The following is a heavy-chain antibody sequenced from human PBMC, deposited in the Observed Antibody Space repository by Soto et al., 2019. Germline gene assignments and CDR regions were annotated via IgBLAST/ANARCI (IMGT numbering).Heavy chain of an antibody. CDR3: ARGGQQQLVRGLLIDYYYYGMDV. Sequence: ASVKVSCKASGYTFTSYGISWVRQAPGQGLEWMGWISAYNGNTNYAQKLQGRVTMTTDTSTSTAYMELRSLRSDDTAVYYCARGGQQQLVRGLLIDYYYYGMDVWGQGTTVTVSS. CDR2: ISAYNGNT. D-gene: IGHD6-13*01. V-gene: IGHV1-18*01. CDR1: GYTFTSYG. J-gene: IGHJ6*02.